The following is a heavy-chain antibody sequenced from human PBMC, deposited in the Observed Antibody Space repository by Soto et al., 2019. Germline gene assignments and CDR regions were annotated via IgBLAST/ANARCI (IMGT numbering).Heavy chain of an antibody. V-gene: IGHV4-31*03. D-gene: IGHD3-10*01. CDR1: GGSICSGGYY. J-gene: IGHJ6*04. CDR2: IYYSGST. CDR3: ARSFIFGGRMDV. Sequence: SESLSLTCTVSGGSICSGGYYWSWIRQHPGKGLEWIGYIYYSGSTYYNPSLKSRVTISVDTSKNQFSLKLSSVTAADTAVYYCARSFIFGGRMDVWGRGTTVTVSS.